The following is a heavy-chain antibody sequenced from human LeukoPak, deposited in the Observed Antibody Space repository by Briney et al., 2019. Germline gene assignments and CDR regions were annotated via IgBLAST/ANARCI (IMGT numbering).Heavy chain of an antibody. J-gene: IGHJ4*02. V-gene: IGHV4-61*02. CDR2: IYTTGST. CDR1: GGSISRGSYY. CDR3: ARGPPPDFDC. Sequence: SETLSLTCIVSGGSISRGSYYWNWIRQPAGKGLEWIGRIYTTGSTDYNPSLKSRVTMSVDTSKNHFSLKLSSVTAADTAVYYCARGPPPDFDCWGQGTLVTVSS.